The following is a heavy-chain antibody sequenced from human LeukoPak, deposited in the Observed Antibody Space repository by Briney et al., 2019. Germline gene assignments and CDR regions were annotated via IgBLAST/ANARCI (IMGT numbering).Heavy chain of an antibody. Sequence: GGSLRLSCAASGFTFSSYWMSWVRQAPGQGLEWVANIKQDGSEKYYVDSVKGRFTISRDNAKNPLYLQMNSLRVEDTAVYYCARVPYGGYDLYFESWGQGTLVSVSS. D-gene: IGHD5-12*01. CDR1: GFTFSSYW. CDR3: ARVPYGGYDLYFES. V-gene: IGHV3-7*03. J-gene: IGHJ4*02. CDR2: IKQDGSEK.